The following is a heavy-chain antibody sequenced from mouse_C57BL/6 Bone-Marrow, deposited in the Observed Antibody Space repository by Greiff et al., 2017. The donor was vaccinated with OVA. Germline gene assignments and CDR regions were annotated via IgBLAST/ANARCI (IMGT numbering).Heavy chain of an antibody. J-gene: IGHJ1*03. Sequence: EVQLQQSGAELVRPGASVKLSCTASGFNIKDYYMHWVKQRPEQGLEWIGRIDPEDGDTDYAPKFQGKATMTADTSSNTAYLQLSSLTSEDTAVYYCTTGSCVVARYFDVWGTGTTVTVSS. V-gene: IGHV14-1*01. CDR2: IDPEDGDT. CDR3: TTGSCVVARYFDV. D-gene: IGHD1-1*01. CDR1: GFNIKDYY.